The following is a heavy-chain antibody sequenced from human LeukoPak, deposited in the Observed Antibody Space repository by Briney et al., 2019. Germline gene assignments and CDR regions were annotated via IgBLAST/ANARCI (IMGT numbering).Heavy chain of an antibody. D-gene: IGHD6-19*01. J-gene: IGHJ4*02. CDR3: ASSHSSGWYYFDY. CDR1: GFTFSTYA. V-gene: IGHV3-30-3*01. CDR2: ISYDGSNK. Sequence: GSLRLSCAASGFTFSTYAMHWVRQPPAKGLEWVAVISYDGSNKYYAHSVKGRFTISRDNSKNTLYLQMNTLRAEDTAVYYCASSHSSGWYYFDYWGQGTLVTVSS.